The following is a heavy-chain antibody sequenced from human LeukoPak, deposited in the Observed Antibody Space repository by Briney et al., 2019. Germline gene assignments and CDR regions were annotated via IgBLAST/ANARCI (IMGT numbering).Heavy chain of an antibody. D-gene: IGHD6-19*01. CDR2: ISYDGSNK. J-gene: IGHJ4*02. CDR1: GFTFSSYG. V-gene: IGHV3-30*18. Sequence: GGSLRLSCAASGFTFSSYGMHWVRQAPGKGLEWVAVISYDGSNKYYADSVKGRFTIPRDNSKNTLYLQMNSLRAEDTAVYYCAKDSVMYSSGWYPLSDYWGQGTLVTVSS. CDR3: AKDSVMYSSGWYPLSDY.